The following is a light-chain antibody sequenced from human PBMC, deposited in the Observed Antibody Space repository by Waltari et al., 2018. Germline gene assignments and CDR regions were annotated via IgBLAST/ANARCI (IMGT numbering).Light chain of an antibody. V-gene: IGLV1-47*01. Sequence: QSVLTQPPSASGTPGQRVTISCSGGRSNIGKNYVLWYQQFPGTAPKLLIYRIYQRPSGVPDRFSGSKSGTSASLAISGLRSEDEADYYCAVWDDSLSLWVFGGGTKLTVL. CDR2: RIY. CDR1: RSNIGKNY. CDR3: AVWDDSLSLWV. J-gene: IGLJ3*02.